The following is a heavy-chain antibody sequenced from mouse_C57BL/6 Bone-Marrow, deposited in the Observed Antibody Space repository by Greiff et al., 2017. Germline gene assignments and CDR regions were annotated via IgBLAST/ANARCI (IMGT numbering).Heavy chain of an antibody. Sequence: EVKLVESGGGLVKPGGSLKLSCAASGFTFSDYGMHWVRQAPEKGLEWVAYISSGSSTIYYADTVKGRFTISRDNAKNTLFLQMTSLRSEDTAMXYCATLYYYGSSRYWYFDVWGTGTTVTVSS. CDR2: ISSGSSTI. D-gene: IGHD1-1*01. CDR1: GFTFSDYG. V-gene: IGHV5-17*01. CDR3: ATLYYYGSSRYWYFDV. J-gene: IGHJ1*03.